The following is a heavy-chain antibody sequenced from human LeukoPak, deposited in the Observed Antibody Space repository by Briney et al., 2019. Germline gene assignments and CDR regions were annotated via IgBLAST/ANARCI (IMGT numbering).Heavy chain of an antibody. V-gene: IGHV4-34*01. J-gene: IGHJ4*02. CDR2: INHSGST. D-gene: IGHD6-13*01. CDR3: ARGPREQQLSRFDY. CDR1: GGSFSGYY. Sequence: SETLSLTCAVYGGSFSGYYWSWIRQPPGKGLEWIGEINHSGSTNYNPSLKSRVTISVDTSKNQFSLKLSSVTAADTAVYYCARGPREQQLSRFDYWGQGTLVTVSS.